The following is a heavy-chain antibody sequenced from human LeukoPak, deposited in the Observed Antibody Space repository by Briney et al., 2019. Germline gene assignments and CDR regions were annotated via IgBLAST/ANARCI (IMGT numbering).Heavy chain of an antibody. CDR2: ISSSGNTI. J-gene: IGHJ4*02. V-gene: IGHV3-48*03. D-gene: IGHD3-22*01. CDR3: AKAPTATTLVVHD. CDR1: EFTFTSYE. Sequence: PGGSLRLSCAASEFTFTSYELNWVRQAPGKGLEWVSYISSSGNTISYADSVKGRFTISRDNAKNSLYLQVISLRAEDTAVYYCAKAPTATTLVVHDWGQGTLVTVSS.